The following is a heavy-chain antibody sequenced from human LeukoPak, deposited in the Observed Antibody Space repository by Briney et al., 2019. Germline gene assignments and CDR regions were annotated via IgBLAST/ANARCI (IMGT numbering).Heavy chain of an antibody. D-gene: IGHD2-2*01. J-gene: IGHJ4*02. CDR1: VGSISSGGYY. Sequence: SETLSLTCTVAVGSISSGGYYWSWIRQPPGKGLEWIAYISAAGTTFYNPSLKSRVTISLDGSKNQFSLNLTSITAADTAVYYCAGQNVPTPHDYWGQGTQVTVSS. CDR3: AGQNVPTPHDY. CDR2: ISAAGTT. V-gene: IGHV4-30-2*01.